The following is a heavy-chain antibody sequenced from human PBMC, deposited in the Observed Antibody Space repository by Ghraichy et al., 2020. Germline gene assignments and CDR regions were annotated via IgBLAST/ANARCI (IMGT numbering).Heavy chain of an antibody. D-gene: IGHD2-8*01. J-gene: IGHJ4*02. CDR2: IWYDGSNK. V-gene: IGHV3-33*01. CDR1: GFTFSSYG. CDR3: ARDLPELCTNGVCYTRGAFDY. Sequence: GGSLRLSCAASGFTFSSYGMHWVRQAPGKGLEWVAVIWYDGSNKYYADSVKGRFTISRDNSKNTLYLQMNSLRAEDTAVYYCARDLPELCTNGVCYTRGAFDYWGQGTLVTVSS.